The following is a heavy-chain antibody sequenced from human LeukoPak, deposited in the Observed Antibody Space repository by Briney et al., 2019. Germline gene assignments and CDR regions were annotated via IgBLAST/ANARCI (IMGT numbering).Heavy chain of an antibody. V-gene: IGHV4-61*01. D-gene: IGHD3-3*01. Sequence: SETLSLTCTVSGGSISSSSYYWSWIRQPPGKGLEWIGYIYYSGSTNYNPSLKSRVTISVDTSKNQFSLKLSSVTAADTAVYYCARASLRSQPFDPWGQGTLVTVSS. J-gene: IGHJ5*02. CDR3: ARASLRSQPFDP. CDR2: IYYSGST. CDR1: GGSISSSSYY.